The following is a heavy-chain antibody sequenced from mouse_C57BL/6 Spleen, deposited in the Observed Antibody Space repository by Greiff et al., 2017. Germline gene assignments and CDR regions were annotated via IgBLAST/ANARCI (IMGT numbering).Heavy chain of an antibody. D-gene: IGHD1-1*01. Sequence: VQLQQSGAELVRPGASVKLSCKASGYTFTDYYINWVKQRPRQGLEWIARIYPGSGNTYYNEKFKGKATLTAEKSSSTAYMQLSSLTSEDSAVYFCARGDYYYGREGGFDYWGQGTTLTVSS. CDR3: ARGDYYYGREGGFDY. J-gene: IGHJ2*01. V-gene: IGHV1-76*01. CDR2: IYPGSGNT. CDR1: GYTFTDYY.